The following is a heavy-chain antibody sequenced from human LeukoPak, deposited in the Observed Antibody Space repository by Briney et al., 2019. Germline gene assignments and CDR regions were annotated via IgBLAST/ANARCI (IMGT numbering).Heavy chain of an antibody. V-gene: IGHV3-33*01. CDR2: IWYDGSNK. CDR3: ARDDTAMAVFDY. D-gene: IGHD5-18*01. Sequence: QSGGSLRLSCAASGFTFSSYGMHWVRQAPGKGLDGVAVIWYDGSNKYYADSVKGRFTISRDNSKNTLYLQMNSLRAEDTAVYYCARDDTAMAVFDYWGQGTTVTVSS. CDR1: GFTFSSYG. J-gene: IGHJ4*03.